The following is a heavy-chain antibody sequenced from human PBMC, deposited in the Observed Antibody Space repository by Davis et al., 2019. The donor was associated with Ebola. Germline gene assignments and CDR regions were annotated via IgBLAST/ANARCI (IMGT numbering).Heavy chain of an antibody. D-gene: IGHD3-10*01. CDR3: ARDSGGFGESDY. CDR2: INSDGST. Sequence: PGGSLRLSCAASGFTFSNYWMHWVRQAPGKGLVWVSRINSDGSTTYADSVKGRFTISRDNSKNTLFMQMNSLRAEDTAVYYCARDSGGFGESDYWGQGTLVSVSS. V-gene: IGHV3-74*01. J-gene: IGHJ4*02. CDR1: GFTFSNYW.